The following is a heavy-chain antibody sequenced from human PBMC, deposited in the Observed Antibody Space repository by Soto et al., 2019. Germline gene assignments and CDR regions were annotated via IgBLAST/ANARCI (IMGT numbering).Heavy chain of an antibody. Sequence: QVRLVQSGAEMKKPGASVKLSCKASGYIFHDYAIHWVRQAPGQRPEWMGWLNVDNGESKYSQKFQGRVIPSKKPPAATVFLGVGRLGIGDTAVYYWGRGGWVAMRPFCFWGQGTMVSISS. CDR1: GYIFHDYA. CDR3: GRGGWVAMRPFCF. CDR2: LNVDNGES. V-gene: IGHV1-3*01. D-gene: IGHD2-2*01. J-gene: IGHJ3*01.